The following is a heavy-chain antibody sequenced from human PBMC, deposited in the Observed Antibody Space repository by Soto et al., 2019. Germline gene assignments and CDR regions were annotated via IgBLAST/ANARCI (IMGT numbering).Heavy chain of an antibody. CDR3: ARVGVMVAKDSYYYGMDV. CDR1: GGTFSSHG. Sequence: SVKVSCKASGGTFSSHGISWVRQAPGQGLEWMGGIIPILGTTNYAQQFQDRVTIIADESTSTAYMELSSLRSEDTAVYYCARVGVMVAKDSYYYGMDVWGQGTTVTVS. V-gene: IGHV1-69*13. D-gene: IGHD3-16*02. CDR2: IIPILGTT. J-gene: IGHJ6*02.